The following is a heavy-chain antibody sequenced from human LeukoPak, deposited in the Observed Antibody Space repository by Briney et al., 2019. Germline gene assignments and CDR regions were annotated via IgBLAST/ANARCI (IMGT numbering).Heavy chain of an antibody. CDR3: AKGMRSSGYNYFDY. V-gene: IGHV3-30*04. CDR1: GFPFSSYA. D-gene: IGHD3-22*01. CDR2: ISYDGSNK. J-gene: IGHJ4*02. Sequence: GGSLRLSCSASGFPFSSYAMHWVRQAPGKGLEWVAVISYDGSNKYYADSVKGRFTISRDNSKNTLYLQMNSLRAEDTAVYYCAKGMRSSGYNYFDYWGQGTLVTVSS.